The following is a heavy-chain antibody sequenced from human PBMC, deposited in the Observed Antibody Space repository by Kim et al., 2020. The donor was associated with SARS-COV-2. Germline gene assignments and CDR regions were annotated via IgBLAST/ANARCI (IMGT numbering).Heavy chain of an antibody. CDR2: IGTAGDT. Sequence: GGSLRLSCAASGFTFSSYDMHWVRQATGKGLEWVSAIGTAGDTYYPGSAKGRLTISRENAKNTLYLQMNSLRAGDTAANYCARADFSSGWYSGYYYYGM. CDR3: ARADFSSGWYSGYYYYGM. J-gene: IGHJ6*01. V-gene: IGHV3-13*01. D-gene: IGHD6-19*01. CDR1: GFTFSSYD.